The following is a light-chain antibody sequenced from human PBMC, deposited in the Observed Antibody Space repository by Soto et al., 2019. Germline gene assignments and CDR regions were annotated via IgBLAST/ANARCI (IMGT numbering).Light chain of an antibody. V-gene: IGKV3-15*01. J-gene: IGKJ4*01. Sequence: VLRQSPATLSLSKGEGATLSCRASQSVSSYLAWYQQKPGQAPRLLIYGASTRATGIPDRFSGSGSGTEFTLTISSLQSEDFAVYYCQQYNNWLGTFGGGTKVDI. CDR3: QQYNNWLGT. CDR1: QSVSSY. CDR2: GAS.